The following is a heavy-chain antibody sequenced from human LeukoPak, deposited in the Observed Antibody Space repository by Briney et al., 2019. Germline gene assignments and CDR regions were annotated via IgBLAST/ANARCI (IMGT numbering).Heavy chain of an antibody. V-gene: IGHV1-69*04. Sequence: SVTVSCKASGGTFSSYAISWVRQAPGQGLEWMGRIIPILGIANYAQKSQGRVTITADKSTSTAYMELSSLRSEDTAVYYCARGWATGAFDIWGQGTMVTVSS. CDR3: ARGWATGAFDI. D-gene: IGHD5-12*01. CDR1: GGTFSSYA. CDR2: IIPILGIA. J-gene: IGHJ3*02.